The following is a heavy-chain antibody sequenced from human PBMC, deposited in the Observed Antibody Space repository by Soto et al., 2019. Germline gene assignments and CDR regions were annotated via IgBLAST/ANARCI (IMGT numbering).Heavy chain of an antibody. Sequence: QVLLVQSGAEVKRPGSSVKVSCKASGGSLRDSGISWVRQAPGQGLEWIGGTIPIIGTSNYAKRFQGRLTISADDSSNTAFMQLTRLTPDDTAVYFCARARDWSGSLSYYFDHWGQGTLVTVSS. CDR3: ARARDWSGSLSYYFDH. J-gene: IGHJ4*02. CDR2: TIPIIGTS. D-gene: IGHD3-10*01. CDR1: GGSLRDSG. V-gene: IGHV1-69*01.